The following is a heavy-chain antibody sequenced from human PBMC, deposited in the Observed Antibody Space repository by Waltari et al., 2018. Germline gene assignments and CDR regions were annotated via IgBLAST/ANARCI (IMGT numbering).Heavy chain of an antibody. V-gene: IGHV1-69*12. CDR3: ARREIGGPLDP. D-gene: IGHD1-1*01. CDR2: IIPIFGTP. Sequence: QVQLVQSGAEVKTPVSSVEVSCRASGGTFGRFALSWVRQAPGQGLEWMGGIIPIFGTPNYAQRFQGRLTITADERTSTVFMELTSLTSDDTAIYFCARREIGGPLDPWGQGTLVTVSS. CDR1: GGTFGRFA. J-gene: IGHJ5*02.